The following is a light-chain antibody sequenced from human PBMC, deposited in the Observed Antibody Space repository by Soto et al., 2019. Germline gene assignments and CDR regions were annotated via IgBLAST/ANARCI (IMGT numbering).Light chain of an antibody. CDR2: EVN. V-gene: IGLV2-14*01. CDR1: SSDVGGYNY. J-gene: IGLJ1*01. Sequence: QSALTQPRSVSGSPGQSVTISCTGTSSDVGGYNYVSWYQHHPGKAPKLMIYEVNNRPSGVSNRFSGSKSGNTASLTISGLQAEDEADYYCSSYTSRTTLNVFGSGTKLTVL. CDR3: SSYTSRTTLNV.